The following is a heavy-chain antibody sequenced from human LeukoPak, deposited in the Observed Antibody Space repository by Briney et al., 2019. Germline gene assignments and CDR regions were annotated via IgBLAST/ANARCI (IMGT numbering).Heavy chain of an antibody. J-gene: IGHJ4*02. CDR1: GGTFSSYA. CDR3: ARDLTPAYGLVYYFDY. V-gene: IGHV1-69*05. CDR2: IIPIFDTA. Sequence: ASVKVSCKASGGTFSSYAISWVRQAPGQGLEWMGRIIPIFDTANYAQKFQGRVTITTDESTSTAYMELSSLRSEDTAVYYCARDLTPAYGLVYYFDYWGQGTLVTVSS. D-gene: IGHD3-10*01.